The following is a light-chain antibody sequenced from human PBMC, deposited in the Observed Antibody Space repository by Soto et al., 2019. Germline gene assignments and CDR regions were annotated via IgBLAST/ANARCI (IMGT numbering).Light chain of an antibody. J-gene: IGKJ2*01. CDR1: QTISTY. Sequence: DIQMTQSPSSLSASVGDRVTITCRASQTISTYLNWYQQKPGNAPKLLIYAASSLQSGVPSRFSVSGSQTHFTLNISSLQPEDFAIYYCQQSHGIPYTFGQGTTLEIK. CDR3: QQSHGIPYT. V-gene: IGKV1-39*01. CDR2: AAS.